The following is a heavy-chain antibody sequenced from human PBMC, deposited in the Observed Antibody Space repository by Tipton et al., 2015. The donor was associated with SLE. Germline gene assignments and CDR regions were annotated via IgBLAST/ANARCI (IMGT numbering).Heavy chain of an antibody. Sequence: TLSLTCAVYGGSFSGYYWSWIRQPPGKGLEWIGSIYYSGSTYYNPSLKSRVTISVDTSKNQFSLKLSSVTAADTAVYYCARDLDYVWGSYRPRAFDIWGQGTMVTVSS. J-gene: IGHJ3*02. CDR1: GGSFSGYY. V-gene: IGHV4-34*01. D-gene: IGHD3-16*02. CDR3: ARDLDYVWGSYRPRAFDI. CDR2: IYYSGST.